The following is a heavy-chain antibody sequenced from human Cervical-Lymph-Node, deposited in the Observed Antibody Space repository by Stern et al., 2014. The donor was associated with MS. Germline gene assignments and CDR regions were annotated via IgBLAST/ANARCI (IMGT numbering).Heavy chain of an antibody. CDR3: CLRGLYYDSDALVDY. Sequence: EVHLVESGGGLVKSGGSLRLSCAASEFTFSRHSMHWVRQAPGKGLEWVSYISSINTYRYYADSVKGRFTVSRDNAKNALFLQMNDLRAEDTAVYYCCLRGLYYDSDALVDYWGQGTLVTVSS. J-gene: IGHJ4*02. CDR1: EFTFSRHS. D-gene: IGHD3-22*01. V-gene: IGHV3-21*01. CDR2: ISSINTYR.